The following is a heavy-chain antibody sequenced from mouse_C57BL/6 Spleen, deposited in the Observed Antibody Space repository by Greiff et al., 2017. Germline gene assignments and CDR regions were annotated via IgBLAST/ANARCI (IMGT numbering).Heavy chain of an antibody. CDR3: ARSDGYPYYFDY. Sequence: VQLQQSGPELVKPGASVKISCKASGYAFSSSWMNWVKQRPGKGLEWIGRIYPGDGDTTYNGKFKGKATLTADKSSSTAYMQLSSLTSEDSAVYFCARSDGYPYYFDYWGQGTTLTVSS. D-gene: IGHD2-3*01. V-gene: IGHV1-82*01. CDR1: GYAFSSSW. CDR2: IYPGDGDT. J-gene: IGHJ2*01.